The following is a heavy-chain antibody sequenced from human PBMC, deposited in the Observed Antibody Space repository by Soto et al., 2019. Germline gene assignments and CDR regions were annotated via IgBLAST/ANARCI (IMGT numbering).Heavy chain of an antibody. CDR1: GDSIGSGNKY. CDR3: ARVPSPFDFYYAMDV. Sequence: QVQLRESGPGLVMPSQTLSLTCTVSGDSIGSGNKYWSWIRQAPGKGLEWIGYIFSSGTTYDNPSLKSLLTMSLYTSQNQFSLKLNSMTAADTAVYFCARVPSPFDFYYAMDVWGQGTTVTVSS. J-gene: IGHJ6*02. D-gene: IGHD3-16*01. V-gene: IGHV4-30-4*01. CDR2: IFSSGTT.